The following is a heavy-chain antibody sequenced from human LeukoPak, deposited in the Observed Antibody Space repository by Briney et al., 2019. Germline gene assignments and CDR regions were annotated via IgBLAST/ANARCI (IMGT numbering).Heavy chain of an antibody. CDR3: ARYNAYYYYGMDV. V-gene: IGHV4-59*01. CDR1: GGSINDYY. CDR2: IYYSGRT. J-gene: IGHJ6*02. Sequence: PSETLSLTCTVSGGSINDYYWSWIRQSPGKGLEWIGYIYYSGRTNYNPSLKSRVTISVDTPKNQFSLKLSPVTAADTAVYYCARYNAYYYYGMDVWGQGTTVTVSS. D-gene: IGHD5-24*01.